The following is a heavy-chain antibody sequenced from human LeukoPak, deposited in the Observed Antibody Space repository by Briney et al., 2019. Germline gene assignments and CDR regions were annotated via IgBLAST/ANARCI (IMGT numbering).Heavy chain of an antibody. CDR3: ARDKGSYYSYNWFDP. J-gene: IGHJ5*02. V-gene: IGHV3-23*01. CDR1: GFTFSSYG. Sequence: GGSLRFSCAASGFTFSSYGMSWVRQAPGKGLEWVSAISGSGDHTYYADSVKGRFTISRDNSKNTLYLQMNSLRAEETAVYFCARDKGSYYSYNWFDPWGQGTLVTVSS. D-gene: IGHD1-26*01. CDR2: ISGSGDHT.